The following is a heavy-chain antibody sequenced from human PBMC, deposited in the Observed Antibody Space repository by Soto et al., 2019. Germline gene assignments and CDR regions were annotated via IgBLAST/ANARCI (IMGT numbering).Heavy chain of an antibody. CDR1: GDTFTNFG. CDR2: IATYNSNQ. V-gene: IGHV1-18*01. D-gene: IGHD3-10*01. J-gene: IGHJ5*02. CDR3: ARVLRGVVNWFDP. Sequence: HLVQSGPEVKKPGASVTVSCKTSGDTFTNFGLSWVRQAPGQGLEWMGWIATYNSNQNSAQKFQGRLTLTTDKSTSTGYMELKSLEYDDTAVYYCARVLRGVVNWFDPWGQGTLVTVSS.